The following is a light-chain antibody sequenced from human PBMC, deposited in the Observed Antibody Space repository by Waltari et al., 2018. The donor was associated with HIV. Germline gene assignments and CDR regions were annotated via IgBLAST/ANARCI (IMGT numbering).Light chain of an antibody. CDR2: NVY. J-gene: IGKJ4*02. CDR1: QSLLHGDGSVY. CDR3: MQATRVPRT. V-gene: IGKV2-24*01. Sequence: VLTQSPVSSPVALGQPASISCKSSQSLLHGDGSVYLSWLHQRPGQPPRLLPYNVYKRVSGIPDRFSGSGSGTEFTLKISRVEPEDDGVYYCMQATRVPRTLGPGTTVEI.